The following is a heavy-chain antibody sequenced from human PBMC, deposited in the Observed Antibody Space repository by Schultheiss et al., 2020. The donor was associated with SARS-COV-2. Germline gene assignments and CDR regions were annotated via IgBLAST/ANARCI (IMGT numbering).Heavy chain of an antibody. CDR2: ISYDGSNK. CDR1: GFTVSSYG. J-gene: IGHJ6*02. Sequence: GGSLRLSCAASGFTVSSYGMHWVRQAPGKGLEWVAVISYDGSNKYYADSVKGRFTISRDNAKNSLYLQMNSLRAEDTAVYYCARASRAQQLVNYGMDVWGQGTTVTVSS. V-gene: IGHV3-30*03. CDR3: ARASRAQQLVNYGMDV. D-gene: IGHD6-13*01.